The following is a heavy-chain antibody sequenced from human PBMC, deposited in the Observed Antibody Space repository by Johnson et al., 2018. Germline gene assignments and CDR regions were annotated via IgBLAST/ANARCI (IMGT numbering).Heavy chain of an antibody. J-gene: IGHJ1*01. CDR3: AKGCRGLWWCPEH. CDR1: GFIFSSYA. V-gene: IGHV3-23*04. Sequence: VQLVESGGGLVQPGGSLRLSCAASGFIFSSYAMSWVRQAPGKGLKWVSGISGSGGSTYYADSVKGRFTISRENSKKTLDLQMNRLRAEDTAVYYCAKGCRGLWWCPEHWGQGTLVTVSS. D-gene: IGHD2-21*01. CDR2: ISGSGGST.